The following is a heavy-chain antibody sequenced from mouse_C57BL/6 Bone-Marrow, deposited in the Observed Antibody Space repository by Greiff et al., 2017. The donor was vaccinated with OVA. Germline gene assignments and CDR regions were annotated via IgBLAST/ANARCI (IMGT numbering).Heavy chain of an antibody. V-gene: IGHV2-6-1*01. CDR2: IWSDGST. D-gene: IGHD1-1*01. J-gene: IGHJ2*01. Sequence: KVEESGPGLVAPSQSLSITCTVSGFSLTSYGVHWVRQPPGKGLEWLVVIWSDGSTTYNSALKSRLSISKDNSKSQVFLKMNSLQTDDTAMYYCARHKAPITTVVATDFDYWGQGTTLTVSS. CDR3: ARHKAPITTVVATDFDY. CDR1: GFSLTSYG.